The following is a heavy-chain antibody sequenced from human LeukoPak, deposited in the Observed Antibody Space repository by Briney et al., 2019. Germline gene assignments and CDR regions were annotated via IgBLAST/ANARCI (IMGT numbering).Heavy chain of an antibody. J-gene: IGHJ4*02. V-gene: IGHV3-48*03. CDR1: GFTFSSYE. CDR3: ARDFGLRRYYDFWSGYYAPFDY. D-gene: IGHD3-3*01. CDR2: ISSSGSTI. Sequence: GGSLRLSCAASGFTFSSYEMNWVRQAPGKGLEWVSYISSSGSTIYYADSVKGRFTISRDNAKNSLYLQMNSLRAEDTAVYYCARDFGLRRYYDFWSGYYAPFDYWGQGTLVTVSS.